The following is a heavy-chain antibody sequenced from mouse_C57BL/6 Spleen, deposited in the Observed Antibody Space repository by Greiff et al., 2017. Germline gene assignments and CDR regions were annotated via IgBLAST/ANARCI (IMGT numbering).Heavy chain of an antibody. V-gene: IGHV1-50*01. CDR1: GYTFTSYW. D-gene: IGHD1-1*02. CDR3: AIRGSYYYYAMDY. J-gene: IGHJ4*01. Sequence: QVQLQQPGAELVKPGASVKLSCKASGYTFTSYWMQWVKQRPGQGLEWIGGIDPSDSYTNYNQKFKGKATLTVETSSSTAYMQLSSLTSEDAAVYYCAIRGSYYYYAMDYWGQGTSVTVSS. CDR2: IDPSDSYT.